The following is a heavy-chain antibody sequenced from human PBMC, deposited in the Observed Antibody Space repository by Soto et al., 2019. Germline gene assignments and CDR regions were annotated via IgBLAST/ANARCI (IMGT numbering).Heavy chain of an antibody. V-gene: IGHV3-33*01. J-gene: IGHJ6*02. D-gene: IGHD5-18*01. CDR3: ARHNVDTAMVKGTYSYYDIPPPPTYYYGMVV. CDR1: GFTFSSYG. Sequence: QVQLVESGGGVVQPGRSLRLSCAASGFTFSSYGMHWVRQAPGKGLEWVAVIWYDGSNKYYADSVKGRFTISRDNSKNTLYLQMNSLRAEDTAVYYCARHNVDTAMVKGTYSYYDIPPPPTYYYGMVVWGQGTTVTVSS. CDR2: IWYDGSNK.